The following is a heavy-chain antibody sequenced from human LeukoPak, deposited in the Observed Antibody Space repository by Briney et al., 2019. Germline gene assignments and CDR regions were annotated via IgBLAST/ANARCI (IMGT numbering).Heavy chain of an antibody. Sequence: PSETLSLTHAVSGGSFRGYYWSWIRQPPAKGLEWIGEINHSGSTNYNPSLKSRVTISVDTSKNQFSLKLSSVTAADTAVYYCAREGLSSGEEDYYYMDVWGKGTTVTVSS. CDR3: AREGLSSGEEDYYYMDV. J-gene: IGHJ6*03. V-gene: IGHV4-34*01. CDR2: INHSGST. CDR1: GGSFRGYY. D-gene: IGHD3-22*01.